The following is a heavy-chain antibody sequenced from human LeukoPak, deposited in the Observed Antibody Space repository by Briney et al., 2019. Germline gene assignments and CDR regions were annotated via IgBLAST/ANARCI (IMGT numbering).Heavy chain of an antibody. D-gene: IGHD2-2*01. CDR2: INPNSGGT. J-gene: IGHJ3*02. CDR1: GYTFTGYY. CDR3: AGGGTVVVPAAIDAFDI. V-gene: IGHV1-2*02. Sequence: ASVKVSCKASGYTFTGYYMHWVRQAPGQGLEWMGWINPNSGGTNYAQKFQGRVTMTRDTSISTAYMELSRLRSDDTAVYYCAGGGTVVVPAAIDAFDIWGQGTMVTVSS.